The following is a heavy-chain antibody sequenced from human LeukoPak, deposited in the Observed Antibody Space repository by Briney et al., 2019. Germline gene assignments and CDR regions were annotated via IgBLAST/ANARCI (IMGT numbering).Heavy chain of an antibody. J-gene: IGHJ3*02. D-gene: IGHD2-15*01. Sequence: GESLKISCKGSGYSFTSYWIGWVRQMPGKGLEWMGIIYPGDSDTRYSPSFQGQVTISADKSISTAYLQWSSLKASDTAMYYCARNPYCSGGSCYPDDAFDIWGQGTMVTVSS. CDR3: ARNPYCSGGSCYPDDAFDI. CDR2: IYPGDSDT. V-gene: IGHV5-51*01. CDR1: GYSFTSYW.